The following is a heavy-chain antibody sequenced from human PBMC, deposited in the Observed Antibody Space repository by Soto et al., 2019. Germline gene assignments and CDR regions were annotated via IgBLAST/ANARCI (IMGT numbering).Heavy chain of an antibody. CDR1: GFTLSQGW. CDR2: IRSKTDGGKT. V-gene: IGHV3-15*01. Sequence: GGSLRLSCAAPGFTLSQGWMSWVRQAPGKGLEWVGRIRSKTDGGKTDYAAPVKGRFSMSRDDSKNTLYLQMNSLKTEDTALYYCTTETIPFVGFVMSRSSSYCIHFSGQGPMLTVS. J-gene: IGHJ4*02. D-gene: IGHD3-16*01. CDR3: TTETIPFVGFVMSRSSSYCIHF.